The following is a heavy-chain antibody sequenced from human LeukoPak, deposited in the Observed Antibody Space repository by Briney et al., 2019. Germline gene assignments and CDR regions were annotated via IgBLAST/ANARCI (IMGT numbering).Heavy chain of an antibody. J-gene: IGHJ6*02. CDR2: IYYSGST. CDR1: GGSISSGDYY. Sequence: SETLSLTCTVSGGSISSGDYYWSWIRQPPGKGLEWIGYIYYSGSTYYNPSLKSRVTISVDTSKNQFSLKLSSVTAADTAVYYCAGLRSSYYGMDVWGQGTTVTVSS. V-gene: IGHV4-30-4*02. D-gene: IGHD3-16*01. CDR3: AGLRSSYYGMDV.